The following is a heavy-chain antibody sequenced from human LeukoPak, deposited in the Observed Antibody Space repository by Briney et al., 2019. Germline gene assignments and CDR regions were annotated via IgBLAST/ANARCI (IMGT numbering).Heavy chain of an antibody. CDR3: AKSYCYCLVDI. CDR2: INDSRST. J-gene: IGHJ3*02. D-gene: IGHD3-16*02. CDR1: GGSFSGYY. V-gene: IGHV4-34*01. Sequence: SETLSLTCAVYGGSFSGYYWSWIRQPPGKGLGGIGEINDSRSTNYNPSLKSRVTISLDTSRNQISLSLNSVTAADTDVYYCAKSYCYCLVDIWGKGTMVTVSS.